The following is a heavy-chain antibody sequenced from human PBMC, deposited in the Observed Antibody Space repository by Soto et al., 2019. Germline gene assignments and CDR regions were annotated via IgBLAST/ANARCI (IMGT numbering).Heavy chain of an antibody. Sequence: HVQLVQSGAEVKKPGASVTVSCKTSGYTFTTYGISWVRQAPGQGLEWRGWISAYNGNTHYAQRIQGRVTMTTDTSTNTAYMELRSLRSDDTAVYYCARDLTRNYFDTSGYYYFDYWGQGTLVTVSS. J-gene: IGHJ4*02. D-gene: IGHD3-22*01. V-gene: IGHV1-18*04. CDR2: ISAYNGNT. CDR1: GYTFTTYG. CDR3: ARDLTRNYFDTSGYYYFDY.